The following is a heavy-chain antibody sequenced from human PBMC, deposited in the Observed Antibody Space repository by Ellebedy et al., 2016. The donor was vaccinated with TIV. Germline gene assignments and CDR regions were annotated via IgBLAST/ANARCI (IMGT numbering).Heavy chain of an antibody. CDR2: ITGSSSYM. Sequence: GESLKISCAGAGFTFSNYSMNWVRKAPGKGLEWVASITGSSSYMFYSDSVKGRFTISRDNAKNSLYLQMNSLRAEDTAGYYCSRGIAAVMYWGQGTLVTVSS. D-gene: IGHD6-13*01. V-gene: IGHV3-21*01. CDR3: SRGIAAVMY. J-gene: IGHJ4*02. CDR1: GFTFSNYS.